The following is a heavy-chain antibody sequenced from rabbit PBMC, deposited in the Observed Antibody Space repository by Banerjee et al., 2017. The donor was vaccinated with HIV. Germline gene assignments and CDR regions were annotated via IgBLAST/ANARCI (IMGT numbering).Heavy chain of an antibody. D-gene: IGHD1-1*01. V-gene: IGHV1S43*01. CDR3: ARTSGSSGYLDL. Sequence: QEQLKETGGGLVQPGGSLTLSCKASGFDFSNYYYMCWVRQAPGKGLELIACIYTSSGSTYYASWAKGRFTISRSTSLNTVDLKMTSLTAADTATYFCARTSGSSGYLDLWGQGTLVTVS. CDR2: IYTSSGST. CDR1: GFDFSNYYY. J-gene: IGHJ3*01.